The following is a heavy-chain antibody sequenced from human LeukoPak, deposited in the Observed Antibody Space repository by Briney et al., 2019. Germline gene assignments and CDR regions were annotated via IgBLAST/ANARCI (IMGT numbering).Heavy chain of an antibody. CDR3: AVNHYCSGGSCSPYYFDY. CDR1: GGSISSGDYF. V-gene: IGHV4-30-4*08. J-gene: IGHJ4*02. D-gene: IGHD2-15*01. Sequence: PSQTLSLTCTVSGGSISSGDYFWSWIRQPPGKGLEWIGYIYYSGSTYYHPSLKSRVTISVDTSKNQFSLKLSSVTAADTAVYYCAVNHYCSGGSCSPYYFDYWGQGTLVTVSS. CDR2: IYYSGST.